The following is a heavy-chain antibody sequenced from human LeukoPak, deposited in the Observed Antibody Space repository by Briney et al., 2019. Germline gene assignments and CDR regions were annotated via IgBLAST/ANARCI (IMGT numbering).Heavy chain of an antibody. J-gene: IGHJ5*02. D-gene: IGHD3-22*01. CDR3: ARGRGYGHPFDP. CDR1: GFTFSSYA. V-gene: IGHV3-23*01. CDR2: VSGSGGTT. Sequence: GGSLRLSCAGSGFTFSSYAMSWVRQAPGKGLEWVSTVSGSGGTTYYPDSVKGRFTISKDNSKNTLYLQMNRLRVDDTAVYYCARGRGYGHPFDPWGQGTLVTVSS.